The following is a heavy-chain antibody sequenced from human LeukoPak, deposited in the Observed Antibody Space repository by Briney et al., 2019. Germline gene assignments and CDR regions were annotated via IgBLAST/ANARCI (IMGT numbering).Heavy chain of an antibody. Sequence: GGSLRLSCAASGFTFSSYSMNWVRQAPGKGLEWVANIKQDGSEKYYVDSVKGRFTISRDNAKNSLYLQMNSLRAEDTAVYYCAGRWFDYWGQGTLVTVSS. V-gene: IGHV3-7*03. CDR2: IKQDGSEK. J-gene: IGHJ4*02. CDR1: GFTFSSYS. D-gene: IGHD3-16*01. CDR3: AGRWFDY.